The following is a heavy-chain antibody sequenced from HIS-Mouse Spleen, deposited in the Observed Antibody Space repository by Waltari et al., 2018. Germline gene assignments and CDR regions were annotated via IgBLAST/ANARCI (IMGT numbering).Heavy chain of an antibody. CDR2: IYYSGST. V-gene: IGHV4-39*07. D-gene: IGHD6-13*01. Sequence: QLQLQESGPGLVKPSETLSLTCTVSGGSISSSSYYWGWIRQPPGTGLEWIGSIYYSGSTYSNPYLKSRVTISVDTSNNQFSLKLSSVTAADTAVYYCAREIPYSSSWYDWYFDLWGRGTLVTVSS. CDR3: AREIPYSSSWYDWYFDL. CDR1: GGSISSSSYY. J-gene: IGHJ2*01.